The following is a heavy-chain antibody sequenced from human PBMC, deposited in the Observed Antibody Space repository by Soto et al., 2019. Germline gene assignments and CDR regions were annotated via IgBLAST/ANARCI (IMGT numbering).Heavy chain of an antibody. V-gene: IGHV3-7*05. J-gene: IGHJ3*02. CDR2: IKKDGSEN. Sequence: CGALTLSSAASGGTVSSYWMSRVRQARGKGMEWVDNIKKDGSENYYLDSVKGRFTISRDNAKNSLYLQMNSLRAEDPAVYYCATHPRTFDIWGQGTTVTVSS. CDR1: GGTVSSYW. CDR3: ATHPRTFDI.